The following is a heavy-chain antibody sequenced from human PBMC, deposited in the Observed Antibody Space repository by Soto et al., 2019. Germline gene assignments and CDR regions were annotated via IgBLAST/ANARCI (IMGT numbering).Heavy chain of an antibody. CDR2: IYWDDDK. Sequence: QITLKESGPTLVKPTQTLTLTCTFSGFSLTTSGVGVGWIRQPPGKALEWLALIYWDDDKRYSPSLKSRLTIPKDTSKTQVVLTMTHMDPADTATYYCAHRLEIAVTATLDYWGRGTLVTVSS. V-gene: IGHV2-5*02. J-gene: IGHJ4*02. CDR3: AHRLEIAVTATLDY. D-gene: IGHD6-19*01. CDR1: GFSLTTSGVG.